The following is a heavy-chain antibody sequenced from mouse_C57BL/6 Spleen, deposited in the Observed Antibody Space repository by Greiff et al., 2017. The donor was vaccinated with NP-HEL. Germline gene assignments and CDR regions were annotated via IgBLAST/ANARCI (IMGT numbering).Heavy chain of an antibody. CDR1: GYTFTDYY. V-gene: IGHV1-26*01. CDR3: ARGGVSSPWFAY. CDR2: INPNNGGT. D-gene: IGHD1-1*01. J-gene: IGHJ3*01. Sequence: EVQLQQSGPELVKPGASVKISCKASGYTFTDYYMNWVKQSHGKSLEWIGDINPNNGGTSYNQKFKGKATLTVDKSSSTAYMELRSLTSEDSAVYYCARGGVSSPWFAYWGQGTLVTVSA.